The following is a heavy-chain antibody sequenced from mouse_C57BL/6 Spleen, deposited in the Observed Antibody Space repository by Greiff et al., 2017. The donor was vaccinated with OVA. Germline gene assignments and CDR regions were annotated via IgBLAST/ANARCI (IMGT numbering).Heavy chain of an antibody. V-gene: IGHV5-4*03. CDR1: GFTFSSYA. J-gene: IGHJ2*01. Sequence: EVKVVESGGGLVKPGGSLKLSCAASGFTFSSYAMSWVRQTPEKRLEWVATISDGGSYTYYPDNVKGRFTISRDNAKNNLYLQMSHLKSEDTAMYYCARGEVYFDYWGQGTTLTVAS. CDR2: ISDGGSYT. CDR3: ARGEVYFDY.